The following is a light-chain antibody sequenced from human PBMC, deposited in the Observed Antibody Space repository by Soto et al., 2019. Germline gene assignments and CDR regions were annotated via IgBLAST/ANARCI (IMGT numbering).Light chain of an antibody. CDR2: AAS. CDR1: HDIGSW. Sequence: DIQMTQSPSYVSASVGERVTITCRASHDIGSWLAWFQQKPGKAPKLLIFAASSLPRGVPSRFSGSESETHFTLTINSLQTEDFATYYCQQAYDFPFTFGPGTIL. V-gene: IGKV1-12*01. CDR3: QQAYDFPFT. J-gene: IGKJ3*01.